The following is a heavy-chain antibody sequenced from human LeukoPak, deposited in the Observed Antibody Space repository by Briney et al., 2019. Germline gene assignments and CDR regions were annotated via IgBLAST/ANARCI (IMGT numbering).Heavy chain of an antibody. D-gene: IGHD2-8*01. CDR1: GGTFSSYA. CDR3: ARGEVGEYCTNGVCYDEFFDY. V-gene: IGHV1-69*13. CDR2: IIPIFGTA. Sequence: ASVKVSCKASGGTFSSYAISWVRQAPGQGLEWMGGIIPIFGTANYAQKFQGRVTITADESTSTAYMELSSLRSEDTAVYYCARGEVGEYCTNGVCYDEFFDYWGQGTLVTVSS. J-gene: IGHJ4*02.